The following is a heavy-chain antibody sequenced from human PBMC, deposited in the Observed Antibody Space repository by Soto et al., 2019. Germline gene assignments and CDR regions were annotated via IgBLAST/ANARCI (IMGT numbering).Heavy chain of an antibody. CDR2: IGSAGDT. D-gene: IGHD6-13*01. J-gene: IGHJ4*02. V-gene: IGHV3-13*01. CDR3: ASWGGAAGGFDY. CDR1: GFTFSSYD. Sequence: EVQLVESGGGLVQPGGSLRLSCAASGFTFSSYDMHWVRQATGKGLEWVSAIGSAGDTYYPGYVKGRFTITRENANTYLYFQMKSLRAEDTAVYYCASWGGAAGGFDYWVQGTLVTVSS.